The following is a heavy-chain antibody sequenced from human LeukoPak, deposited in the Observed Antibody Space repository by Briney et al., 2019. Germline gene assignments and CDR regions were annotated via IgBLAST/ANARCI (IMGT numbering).Heavy chain of an antibody. CDR3: GPHPDITVAHTVEK. CDR1: GFTFSNYA. J-gene: IGHJ4*02. Sequence: GGSLRLSCAASGFTFSNYAMSWVRQVPGRGLEWVSTISSRGDSTYGADSVKGRFTISRDNSKNSLYLQMNSVRAEDTAVYAKGPHPDITVAHTVEKWGQGTLVTVSS. V-gene: IGHV3-23*01. D-gene: IGHD6-19*01. CDR2: ISSRGDST.